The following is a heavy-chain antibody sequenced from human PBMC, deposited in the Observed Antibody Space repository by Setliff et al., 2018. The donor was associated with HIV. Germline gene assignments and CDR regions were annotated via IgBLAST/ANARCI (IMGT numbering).Heavy chain of an antibody. V-gene: IGHV4-39*01. CDR3: ARAYYDFWSGYYSVWFDP. CDR1: GGSISSSSYY. J-gene: IGHJ5*02. Sequence: PSETLSLTCTVSGGSISSSSYYWGWIRQPPGKGLEWIGSIYYSGSTYYNPSLKSRVTISVDTSKNQFSLKLSSVTAADTAVYYCARAYYDFWSGYYSVWFDPWGQGTLVTVSS. D-gene: IGHD3-3*01. CDR2: IYYSGST.